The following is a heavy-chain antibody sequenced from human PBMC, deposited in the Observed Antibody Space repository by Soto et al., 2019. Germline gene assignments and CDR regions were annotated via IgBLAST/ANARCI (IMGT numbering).Heavy chain of an antibody. Sequence: ASVKVSCKASGYTFTSHDINWVRQATGQGLEWMGWMNSNTGNTGYAQKFQGRVTMTRNTSISTAYMELSSLRSEDTAVYYCARGSGSDGRDWFDPWGQGILVTVSS. J-gene: IGHJ5*02. CDR3: ARGSGSDGRDWFDP. CDR2: MNSNTGNT. V-gene: IGHV1-8*01. CDR1: GYTFTSHD. D-gene: IGHD2-15*01.